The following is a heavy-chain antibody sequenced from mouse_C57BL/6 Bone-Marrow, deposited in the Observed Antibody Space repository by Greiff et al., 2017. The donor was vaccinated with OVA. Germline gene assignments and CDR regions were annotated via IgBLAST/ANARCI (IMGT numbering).Heavy chain of an antibody. Sequence: EVKVEESGPGMVKPSQSLSLTCTVTGYSITSGYDWHWIRHFPGNKLEWMGYISYSGSTNYNPSLKSRISITHDTSKNHFFLKLNSVTTEDTATYYCARGDYGSSFAYWGQGTLVTVSA. D-gene: IGHD1-1*01. V-gene: IGHV3-1*01. CDR2: ISYSGST. CDR3: ARGDYGSSFAY. CDR1: GYSITSGYD. J-gene: IGHJ3*01.